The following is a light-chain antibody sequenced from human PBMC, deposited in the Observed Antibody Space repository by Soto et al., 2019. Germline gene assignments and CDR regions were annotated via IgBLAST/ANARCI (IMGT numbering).Light chain of an antibody. CDR3: CSYTTTPAYV. CDR2: GVT. CDR1: SSDIGSYNY. Sequence: QSALAQPASVSGSPGQSITISCTGTSSDIGSYNYISWYQQHPDKGPKIIIYGVTNRPSGVSNRFSGSKSGYTASLTISGLQAEDEADYYCCSYTTTPAYVFGTGTKVTVL. J-gene: IGLJ1*01. V-gene: IGLV2-14*03.